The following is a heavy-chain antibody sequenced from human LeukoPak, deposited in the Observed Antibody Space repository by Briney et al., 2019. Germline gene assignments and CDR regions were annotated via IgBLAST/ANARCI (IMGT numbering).Heavy chain of an antibody. CDR3: ARSHTYGSGSYYRY. CDR2: IYYSGST. D-gene: IGHD3-10*01. V-gene: IGHV4-59*12. J-gene: IGHJ4*02. CDR1: GGSISSYY. Sequence: SETLSLTCTVSGGSISSYYWSWIRQPPGKGLEWIGYIYYSGSTNYNPSLKSRVTISVDTSKNQFSLKLSSVTAADTAVYYCARSHTYGSGSYYRYWGQGTLVTVSS.